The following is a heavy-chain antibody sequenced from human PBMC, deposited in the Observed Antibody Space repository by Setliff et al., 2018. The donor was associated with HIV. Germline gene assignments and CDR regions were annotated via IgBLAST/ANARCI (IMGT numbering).Heavy chain of an antibody. Sequence: SVKVSCKASVYTFTGDSMHWVRQAPGQGLEWMGWINPDSGGINFAQKFQGRVTMTRVTSISTAYMELSGLRSDDTAVYYCARGGPLRFLEWLLSFFDYWGQGTLVTVSS. V-gene: IGHV1-2*02. CDR2: INPDSGGI. J-gene: IGHJ4*02. CDR1: VYTFTGDS. D-gene: IGHD3-3*01. CDR3: ARGGPLRFLEWLLSFFDY.